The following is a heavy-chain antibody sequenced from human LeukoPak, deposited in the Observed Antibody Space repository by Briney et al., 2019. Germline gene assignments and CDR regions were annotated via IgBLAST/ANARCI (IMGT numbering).Heavy chain of an antibody. CDR1: GFSFSDFT. J-gene: IGHJ4*02. Sequence: QSRGSLRLSCAASGFSFSDFTMNWVRQAPGKGLEWVSGIRANSNMRFYLESVRGRFTISRDNSKNTLFLQMDSLRVDDTAVYFCAKDQEDRGYPSSFDFWGQGTLVTVSS. CDR3: AKDQEDRGYPSSFDF. D-gene: IGHD2-15*01. CDR2: IRANSNMR. V-gene: IGHV3-23*01.